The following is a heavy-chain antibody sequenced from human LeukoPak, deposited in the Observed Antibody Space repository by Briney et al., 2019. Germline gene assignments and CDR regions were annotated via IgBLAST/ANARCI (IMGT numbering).Heavy chain of an antibody. V-gene: IGHV3-21*06. J-gene: IGHJ4*02. CDR1: GFTFSSYS. CDR3: ARAVDVADY. CDR2: ISSSSSYI. D-gene: IGHD3-16*01. Sequence: GGSLRLSCAASGFTFSSYSMNWVRQAPGKGLEWVSSISSSSSYIYYADSVKGRFTISRDNAKNSVYLEMNNLRVEDTAVYYCARAVDVADYWGRGTLVTVSS.